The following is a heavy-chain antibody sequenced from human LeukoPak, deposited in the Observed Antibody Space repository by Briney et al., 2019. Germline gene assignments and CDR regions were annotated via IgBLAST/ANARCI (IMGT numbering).Heavy chain of an antibody. CDR3: AKIQDWGRPSYFDY. Sequence: GGSLRLSCAASGFTFSSCVMSWVRQAPGKGLEWVSVITGSGDTTYYADSVKGRFTISRDNSKNTLYLQMNSLRVEDTAGYYCAKIQDWGRPSYFDYWGQGTLVTVSS. CDR1: GFTFSSCV. D-gene: IGHD3-16*01. CDR2: ITGSGDTT. J-gene: IGHJ4*02. V-gene: IGHV3-23*01.